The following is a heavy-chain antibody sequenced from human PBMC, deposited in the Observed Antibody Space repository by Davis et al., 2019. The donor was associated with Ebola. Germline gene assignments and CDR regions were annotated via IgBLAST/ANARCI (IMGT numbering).Heavy chain of an antibody. CDR1: GFTFNSFA. CDR3: ARDRVLRFLEWSPLEYYYGMDV. CDR2: ISGSGGST. D-gene: IGHD3-3*01. Sequence: GESLKISCAASGFTFNSFAMSWVRQAPGKGLEWVSAISGSGGSTYYADSVKGRFTISRDNSKNTLYLQVNSLKAEDTALYYCARDRVLRFLEWSPLEYYYGMDVWGQGTTVTVSS. V-gene: IGHV3-23*01. J-gene: IGHJ6*02.